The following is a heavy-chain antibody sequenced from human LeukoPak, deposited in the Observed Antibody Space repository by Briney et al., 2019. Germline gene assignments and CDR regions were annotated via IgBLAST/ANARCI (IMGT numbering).Heavy chain of an antibody. CDR3: ARVVGRGGWPLTYYYYGMDV. D-gene: IGHD6-19*01. J-gene: IGHJ6*02. V-gene: IGHV4-34*01. CDR1: GGSFSGYY. CDR2: INHSGST. Sequence: SETLSLTCAVYGGSFSGYYWSWIRQPPGKGLEWIGEINHSGSTNYNPSLKSRVTISVDTSKNQFSLKLSSVTAADTAVYYCARVVGRGGWPLTYYYYGMDVWGQGTTVTVSS.